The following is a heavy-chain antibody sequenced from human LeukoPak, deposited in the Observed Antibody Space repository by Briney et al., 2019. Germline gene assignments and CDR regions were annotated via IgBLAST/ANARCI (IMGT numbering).Heavy chain of an antibody. CDR2: IYPSGTT. CDR3: ARDVCTGSTCNSGAIFGY. D-gene: IGHD2-8*02. Sequence: SETLSLTCTVSGGSISGNLWSWIRQPAGKGLEWIGRIYPSGTTNYSPSLKSRVTMSVDTSKNHFSLRLSSVTAADTAVYYCARDVCTGSTCNSGAIFGYWGQGTLVTVSS. CDR1: GGSISGNL. J-gene: IGHJ4*02. V-gene: IGHV4-4*07.